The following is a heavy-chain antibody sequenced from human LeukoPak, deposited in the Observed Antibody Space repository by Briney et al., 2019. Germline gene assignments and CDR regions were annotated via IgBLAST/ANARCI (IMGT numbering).Heavy chain of an antibody. D-gene: IGHD2-21*02. J-gene: IGHJ3*02. Sequence: SETLSLTCTVSGGSISSYYWSWIRQPPGKGLEWIGYIYYSGSTNYNPSLKSRVTISVGTSKNQFSLKLSSVTAADTAVYYCARSLAYCGGDCYPLDAFDIWGQGTMVTVSS. V-gene: IGHV4-59*01. CDR3: ARSLAYCGGDCYPLDAFDI. CDR1: GGSISSYY. CDR2: IYYSGST.